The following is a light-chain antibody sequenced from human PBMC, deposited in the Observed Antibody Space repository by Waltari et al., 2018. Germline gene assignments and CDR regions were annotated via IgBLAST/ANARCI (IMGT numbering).Light chain of an antibody. CDR1: QSVSSY. CDR3: QQGINWPLT. CDR2: DAS. Sequence: EIVLTQSPATLSLSPGERATPSCRASQSVSSYLAWYQQKPGQAPRLLIYDASKMATGIPARFSGSGSGTDFTLTISSLEPEDFAVYYCQQGINWPLTFGQGTRLEIK. V-gene: IGKV3-11*01. J-gene: IGKJ5*01.